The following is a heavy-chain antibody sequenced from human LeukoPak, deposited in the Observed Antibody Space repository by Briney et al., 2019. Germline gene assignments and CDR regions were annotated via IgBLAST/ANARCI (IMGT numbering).Heavy chain of an antibody. Sequence: ASVKVSCKASGYTFTGYYMHWVRQAPGKGLEWMGGFDPEDGETIYAQKFQGRVTMTRDMSTSTVYMDLSSLRSEDTAVYYCARRYGDYQNYFDSWGQGTLVTVSS. D-gene: IGHD4-17*01. CDR3: ARRYGDYQNYFDS. J-gene: IGHJ4*01. CDR1: GYTFTGYY. CDR2: FDPEDGET. V-gene: IGHV1-46*01.